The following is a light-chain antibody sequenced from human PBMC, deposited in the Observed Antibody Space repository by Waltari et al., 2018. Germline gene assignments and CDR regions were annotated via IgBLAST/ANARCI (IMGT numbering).Light chain of an antibody. CDR2: DVS. CDR3: TSYRSTNTRVI. CDR1: NGDVGGYYY. J-gene: IGLJ2*01. Sequence: QSVLNQPASVSGSPGKSITISCTGINGDVGGYYYVSWYQQYPGKAPKLLIYDVSHRPSWVSIRFSASKSGNTASLTISGLQTEDEADYYCTSYRSTNTRVIFGGGTKLAVL. V-gene: IGLV2-14*03.